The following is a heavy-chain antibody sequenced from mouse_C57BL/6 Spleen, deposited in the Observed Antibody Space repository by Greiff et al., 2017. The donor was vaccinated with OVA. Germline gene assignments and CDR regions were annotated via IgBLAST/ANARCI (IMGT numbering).Heavy chain of an antibody. J-gene: IGHJ3*01. V-gene: IGHV1-54*01. CDR3: ARTCDSYVAY. CDR1: GYAFTNYL. D-gene: IGHD2-12*01. Sequence: QVQLKESGAELVRPGTSVKVSCKASGYAFTNYLIEWVKQRPGQGLEWIGVINPGSGGTKYNEKFKGKATLTADKPSSTAYMQLSSLTSEDSAVYFCARTCDSYVAYWGQGTLVTVSA. CDR2: INPGSGGT.